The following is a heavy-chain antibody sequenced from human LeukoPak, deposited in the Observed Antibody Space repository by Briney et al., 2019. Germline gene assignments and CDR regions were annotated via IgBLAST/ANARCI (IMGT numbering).Heavy chain of an antibody. CDR1: GFTFSSHW. CDR2: ISSNGSST. D-gene: IGHD5-12*01. V-gene: IGHV3-64D*09. CDR3: VKDSGGLPIYGMDV. Sequence: GGSLRLSCAASGFTFSSHWMHWVRQAPGKGLDYVSAISSNGSSTYYADSVEGRFTISRDNSKNTLHLQMSSLRPEDTAVYYCVKDSGGLPIYGMDVWGQGTTVTVSS. J-gene: IGHJ6*02.